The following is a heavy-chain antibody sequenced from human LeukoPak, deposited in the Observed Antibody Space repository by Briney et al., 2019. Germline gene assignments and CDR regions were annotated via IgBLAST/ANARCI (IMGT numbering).Heavy chain of an antibody. Sequence: GGSLRLSCAASGFTFSSYGMRWVRQAPGKGLEWVSAISGSGGSTYYADSVKGRFTISRDNSKNTLYLLMHSLRAEDTAVYYCAKESLRVVPSVTFDYWGQGTLVTVSS. CDR2: ISGSGGST. J-gene: IGHJ4*02. CDR3: AKESLRVVPSVTFDY. V-gene: IGHV3-23*01. D-gene: IGHD2-2*01. CDR1: GFTFSSYG.